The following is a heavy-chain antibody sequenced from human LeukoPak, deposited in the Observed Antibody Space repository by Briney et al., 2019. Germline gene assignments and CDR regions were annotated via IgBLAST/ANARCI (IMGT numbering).Heavy chain of an antibody. CDR1: GDSINSGYY. V-gene: IGHV4-38-2*02. CDR2: IYHRGTT. J-gene: IGHJ4*02. D-gene: IGHD2-21*02. CDR3: ARSPRRVTATIYFDY. Sequence: PSETLSLTCSVSGDSINSGYYWGWIRQSPGKGLEWIGSIYHRGTTYYNPSLKSRVSMSVDTSKNQFSLKLTSVTAADTAVYYCARSPRRVTATIYFDYWGQGTLVTASS.